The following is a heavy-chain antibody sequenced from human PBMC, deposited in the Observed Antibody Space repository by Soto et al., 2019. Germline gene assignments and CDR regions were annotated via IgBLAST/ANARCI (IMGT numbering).Heavy chain of an antibody. V-gene: IGHV3-15*01. J-gene: IGHJ6*04. CDR3: TTDIRVYYYGSGSSPPTDV. CDR2: IKSKTDGGTT. CDR1: GFTFSNAW. D-gene: IGHD3-10*01. Sequence: PGGSLRLSCAASGFTFSNAWMSWVRQAPGKGLEWVGRIKSKTDGGTTDYAAPVKGRFTISRDDSKNTLYLQMNSLKTEDTAVYFCTTDIRVYYYGSGSSPPTDVWGKGTTVTVSS.